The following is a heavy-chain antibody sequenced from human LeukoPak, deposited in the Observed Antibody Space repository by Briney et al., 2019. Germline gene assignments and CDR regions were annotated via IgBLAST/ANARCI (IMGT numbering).Heavy chain of an antibody. CDR2: IKQDGSVK. CDR1: GFTFSSYW. V-gene: IGHV3-7*03. D-gene: IGHD1-1*01. CDR3: VKDMNDFGLPLPINWYFDL. J-gene: IGHJ2*01. Sequence: PGGSLRLSCAASGFTFSSYWMSWVRQAPGKGLEWVANIKQDGSVKYYVDSVTGRFTISRDNAKNSLYLQMDSLRAEDTASYYCVKDMNDFGLPLPINWYFDLWGRGTLVIVSS.